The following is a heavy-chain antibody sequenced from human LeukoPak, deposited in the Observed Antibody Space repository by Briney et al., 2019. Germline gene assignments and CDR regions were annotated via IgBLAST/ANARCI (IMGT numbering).Heavy chain of an antibody. CDR2: IYYSGST. Sequence: TASETLTLTCTVSGGSISSYYWSWIQQPPGKGLEWIGYIYYSGSTNYNPSLKSRVTMSIDTSENQFSLKLSSVTAADTALYYCARDLYDWNYGSHAFDIWGQGTMVTVSS. V-gene: IGHV4-59*12. CDR3: ARDLYDWNYGSHAFDI. D-gene: IGHD1-7*01. J-gene: IGHJ3*02. CDR1: GGSISSYY.